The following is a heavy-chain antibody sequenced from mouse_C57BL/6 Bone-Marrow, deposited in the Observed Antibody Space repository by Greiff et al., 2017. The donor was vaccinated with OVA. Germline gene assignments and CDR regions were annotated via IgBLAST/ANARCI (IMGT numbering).Heavy chain of an antibody. CDR3: TREGIGNHWYFDV. CDR2: INPGSGGT. D-gene: IGHD2-1*01. CDR1: GYAFTNYL. V-gene: IGHV1-54*01. J-gene: IGHJ1*03. Sequence: VQLQQSGAELVRPGTSVKVSCKASGYAFTNYLIEWVKQRPGQGLEWIGVINPGSGGTNYNEKFKGKATLTADKSSSTAFMQLSSLTSEDSAVYYCTREGIGNHWYFDVWGTGTTVTVSS.